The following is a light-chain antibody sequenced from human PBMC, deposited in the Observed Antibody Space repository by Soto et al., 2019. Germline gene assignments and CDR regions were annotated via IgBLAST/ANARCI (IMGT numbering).Light chain of an antibody. CDR3: QQYNNWPPLT. CDR2: GAS. CDR1: QSVYSN. Sequence: IVMTQSPATLSVSPGERATLSCTASQSVYSNLAWYQQKPGQAPRLLIFGASTRATGIPARFSGSGSGTEFTLAISSLQSEDFGVYYCQQYNNWPPLTFGGGTKVDI. V-gene: IGKV3D-15*01. J-gene: IGKJ4*01.